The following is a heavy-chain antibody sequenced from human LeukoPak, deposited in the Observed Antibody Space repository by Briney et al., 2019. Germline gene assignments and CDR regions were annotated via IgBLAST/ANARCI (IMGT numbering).Heavy chain of an antibody. CDR2: ISGSGGST. D-gene: IGHD2-2*01. CDR1: GFTFSSYA. Sequence: RGSLRLSCAASGFTFSSYAMSWVRQAPGKGLEWVSAISGSGGSTYYADSVKGRFTISRDNSKNTLYLQMNSLRAEDTAVYYCAKDDDCSSTSCYPGSDYWGQGTLVTVSS. V-gene: IGHV3-23*01. CDR3: AKDDDCSSTSCYPGSDY. J-gene: IGHJ4*02.